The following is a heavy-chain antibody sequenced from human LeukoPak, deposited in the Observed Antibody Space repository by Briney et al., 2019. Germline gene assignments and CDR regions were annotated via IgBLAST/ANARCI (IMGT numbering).Heavy chain of an antibody. CDR3: AKDHLDCRGTSCLLFDC. D-gene: IGHD2-2*01. V-gene: IGHV3-23*01. J-gene: IGHJ4*02. CDR2: IPSGGADT. Sequence: PGGSLRLSCAASGFTFSSYAMSWVRQAPGKGLEWVSTIPSGGADTYYADSIKGRFTISRDNSKNTLYLQMNSLRAEDTAVYYCAKDHLDCRGTSCLLFDCWGQGTLVTVSS. CDR1: GFTFSSYA.